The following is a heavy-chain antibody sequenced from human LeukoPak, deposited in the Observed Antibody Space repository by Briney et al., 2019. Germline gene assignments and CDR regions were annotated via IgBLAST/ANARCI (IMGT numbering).Heavy chain of an antibody. V-gene: IGHV3-48*01. CDR1: GFTFSSYS. J-gene: IGHJ4*02. D-gene: IGHD3-22*01. CDR3: ARVRDSSGYYYLAFDY. Sequence: PGGSLRLSCAASGFTFSSYSMNWVRQAPGKGLEWVSYISSSSSTIYYADSVKGRFTISRDNAKNSLYLQMNSLRAEDTAVYYCARVRDSSGYYYLAFDYWGQGTLVTVSS. CDR2: ISSSSSTI.